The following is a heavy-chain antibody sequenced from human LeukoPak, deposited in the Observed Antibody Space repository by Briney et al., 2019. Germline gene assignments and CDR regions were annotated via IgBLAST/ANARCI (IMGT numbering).Heavy chain of an antibody. CDR2: IIPIFGTA. CDR3: ARDVGPRAPAAGTNGVWGYYMDV. V-gene: IGHV1-69*13. CDR1: GGTFSSYA. J-gene: IGHJ6*03. D-gene: IGHD6-13*01. Sequence: SVKVSCKASGGTFSSYAISWVRQAPGQGLEWMGGIIPIFGTANYAQKFQGRVTITADESTSTAYMELSSLRSEDTAVYYCARDVGPRAPAAGTNGVWGYYMDVWGKGTTVTVSS.